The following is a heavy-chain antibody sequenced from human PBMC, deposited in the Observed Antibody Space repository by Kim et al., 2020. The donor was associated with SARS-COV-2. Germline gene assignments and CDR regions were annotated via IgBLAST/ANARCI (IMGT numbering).Heavy chain of an antibody. J-gene: IGHJ3*02. D-gene: IGHD3-16*02. CDR1: GGSISSSSYY. CDR3: AREHRIMITFGGVIVHDAFDI. CDR2: IYYSGST. Sequence: SETLSLTCTVSGGSISSSSYYWGWIRQPPGKGLEWIGSIYYSGSTYYNPSLKSRVTISVDTSKNQFSLKLSSVTAADTAVYYCAREHRIMITFGGVIVHDAFDIWGQGTMVTVSS. V-gene: IGHV4-39*02.